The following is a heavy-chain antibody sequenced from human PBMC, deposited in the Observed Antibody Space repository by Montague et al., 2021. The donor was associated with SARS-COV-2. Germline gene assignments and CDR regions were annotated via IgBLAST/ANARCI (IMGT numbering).Heavy chain of an antibody. V-gene: IGHV3-21*01. CDR3: ARDPHYDILTGYYSY. Sequence: SLRLSCAASGFTFSSYSMNWVRRAPGKGLEWVSSISSSSSYIYYTDSVKGRFTISRDNAKNSLYLQTNSLRAEDTAVYYCARDPHYDILTGYYSYWGQGTLVTVSS. D-gene: IGHD3-9*01. CDR1: GFTFSSYS. J-gene: IGHJ4*02. CDR2: ISSSSSYI.